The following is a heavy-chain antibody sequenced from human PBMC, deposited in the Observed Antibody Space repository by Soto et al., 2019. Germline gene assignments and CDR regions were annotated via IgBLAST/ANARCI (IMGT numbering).Heavy chain of an antibody. V-gene: IGHV1-18*01. J-gene: IGHJ6*03. CDR1: GYTFTSYG. D-gene: IGHD3-3*01. CDR3: ARGPHYDFWSAGYYYYMDV. Sequence: QVQLVQSGAEVKKPGASVKVSCKASGYTFTSYGISWVRQAPGQGLEWMGWISAYNGNTNYAQKLQGRVTMTTDTSTSTAYMELRSLRYDDTAVYYCARGPHYDFWSAGYYYYMDVWGKGNTVTVSS. CDR2: ISAYNGNT.